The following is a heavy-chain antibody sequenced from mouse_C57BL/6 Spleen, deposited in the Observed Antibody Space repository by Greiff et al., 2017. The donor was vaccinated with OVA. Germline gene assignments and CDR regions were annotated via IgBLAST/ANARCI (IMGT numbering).Heavy chain of an antibody. CDR3: TRVIYDYGYFDY. CDR1: GFTFSSYA. Sequence: EVHLVESGEGLVKPGGSLKLSCAASGFTFSSYAMSWVRQTPEKRLEWVAYISSGGDYIYYADTVKGRFTISRDNARNTLYLQMSSLKSEDTAMYYCTRVIYDYGYFDYWGQGTTLTVSS. J-gene: IGHJ2*01. CDR2: ISSGGDYI. D-gene: IGHD2-4*01. V-gene: IGHV5-9-1*02.